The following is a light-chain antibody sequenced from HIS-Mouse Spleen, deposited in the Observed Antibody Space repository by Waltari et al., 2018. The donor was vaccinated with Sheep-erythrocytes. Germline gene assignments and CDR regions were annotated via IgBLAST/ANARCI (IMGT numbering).Light chain of an antibody. CDR2: DVS. CDR3: CSYAGSYNHV. CDR1: SSDVGGYHY. Sequence: QSALTQPRSVSGSPGPSVTISCTGTSSDVGGYHYVYWYQQHPGKAPKLMIYDVSKRPSGVPDRFSGSKSGNTASLTISGLQAEDEADYYCCSYAGSYNHVFATGTKVTVL. V-gene: IGLV2-11*01. J-gene: IGLJ1*01.